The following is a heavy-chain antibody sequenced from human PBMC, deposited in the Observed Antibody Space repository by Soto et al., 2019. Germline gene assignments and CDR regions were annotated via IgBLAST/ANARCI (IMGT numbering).Heavy chain of an antibody. CDR3: ARHTSGWHYYDY. CDR2: ISGSSRYT. CDR1: GFNFSDHY. V-gene: IGHV3-11*06. Sequence: GGSLRLSCAASGFNFSDHYMNWILQAPGKGLEWVSYISGSSRYTNFADSVKGRFTISRDNAKNSLYLQMNSLRAEDTAVYYCARHTSGWHYYDYWGQGTPVTVSS. J-gene: IGHJ4*02. D-gene: IGHD6-19*01.